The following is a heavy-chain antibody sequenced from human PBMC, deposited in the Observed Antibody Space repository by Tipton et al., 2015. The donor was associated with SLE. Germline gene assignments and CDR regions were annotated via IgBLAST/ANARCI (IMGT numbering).Heavy chain of an antibody. J-gene: IGHJ6*02. Sequence: SLRLSCATSGFTFWSHDMGWVRQAPGKGLEWVSVTSESGAGTHYINSVRGRFTISRDDSKNTLYLQMRSLRVEDTGIYYCARAPTISVAGTTDPFGMDVWGPGTRVTVSS. CDR2: TSESGAGT. D-gene: IGHD6-19*01. CDR1: GFTFWSHD. V-gene: IGHV3-23*01. CDR3: ARAPTISVAGTTDPFGMDV.